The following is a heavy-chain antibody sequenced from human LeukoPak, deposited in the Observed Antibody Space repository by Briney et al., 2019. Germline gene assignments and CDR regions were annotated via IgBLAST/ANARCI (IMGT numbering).Heavy chain of an antibody. V-gene: IGHV3-30*18. CDR1: GFTFSSYG. J-gene: IGHJ4*02. CDR2: ISYDGSNK. CDR3: AKDFRYQWLAHYFDY. Sequence: GGSLRLSCAASGFTFSSYGMHWVRQAPGKGLEWVAVISYDGSNKYYADSVKGRFTISRDNSKNTLYLQMNSLRAEDTAVYYCAKDFRYQWLAHYFDYWGQGTLVTVSP. D-gene: IGHD6-19*01.